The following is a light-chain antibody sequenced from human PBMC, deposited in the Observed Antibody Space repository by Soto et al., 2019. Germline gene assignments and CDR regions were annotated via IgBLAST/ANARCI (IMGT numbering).Light chain of an antibody. J-gene: IGKJ1*01. CDR3: QQYGSSGT. CDR2: GAS. CDR1: QSVSNNY. Sequence: DIVRTQSAATLSVSPGERATLSCRASQSVSNNYLAWYQQQPGQAPRILIYGASNRATGIPDRCSGGGSGTDSTLTISRLDPEYVAVYYCQQYGSSGTLGQGTKVDIK. V-gene: IGKV3-20*01.